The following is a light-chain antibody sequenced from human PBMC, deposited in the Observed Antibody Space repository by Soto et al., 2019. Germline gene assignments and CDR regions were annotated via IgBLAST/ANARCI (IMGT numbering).Light chain of an antibody. CDR3: QQYNEWPLYT. CDR2: DAS. Sequence: IVMTQSPATLSVSPGERASLSCRASQSISNNLAWYQQRPGQAPRLLIYDASTRATGIPARFSGSGSGTQFTLTISGLQAEDFAVYYCQQYNEWPLYTFGQGTKLEIK. V-gene: IGKV3-15*01. CDR1: QSISNN. J-gene: IGKJ2*01.